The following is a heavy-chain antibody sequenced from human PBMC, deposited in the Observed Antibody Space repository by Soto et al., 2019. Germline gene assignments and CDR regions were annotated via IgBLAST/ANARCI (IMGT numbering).Heavy chain of an antibody. V-gene: IGHV4-30-4*01. CDR3: TRGYSYGYLGWFDP. J-gene: IGHJ5*02. CDR2: IYYSGNT. Sequence: QVQLQESGPGLVKPSQTLSLTCTVSGDSISSGDYYWSWIRQPPGKGLEWIGYIYYSGNTYFNPSLKSRVTISVDTSKNQFSLKLSSVTAADTAVYYCTRGYSYGYLGWFDPWGQGTLVTVSS. D-gene: IGHD5-18*01. CDR1: GDSISSGDYY.